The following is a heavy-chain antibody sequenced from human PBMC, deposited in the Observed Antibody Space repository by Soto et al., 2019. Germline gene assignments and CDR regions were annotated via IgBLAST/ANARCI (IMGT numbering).Heavy chain of an antibody. D-gene: IGHD3-16*01. CDR2: ISYDGKQT. CDR3: AGDGWGSNWYFDL. J-gene: IGHJ2*01. V-gene: IGHV3-30*03. CDR1: GVTFKDYG. Sequence: PGGSLRLSCGAPGVTFKDYGMHWVRQAPGKGLEWVAVISYDGKQTYYADSVKGRFTISKDKSKRTRFLQMNSLRVDDTAVYYFAGDGWGSNWYFDLWGRGTLVTVSS.